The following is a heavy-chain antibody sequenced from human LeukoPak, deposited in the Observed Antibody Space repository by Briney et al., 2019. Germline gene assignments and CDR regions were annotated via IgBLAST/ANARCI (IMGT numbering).Heavy chain of an antibody. V-gene: IGHV3-73*01. Sequence: GGSLRLSCAASGFTFSGSAMHWVRQASGKGLEWVGRIRNKANNYATAYAASVKGRFTISRVDSKNTAYLQMDSLKTEDTAVYYCTSGIRYSWGQGTLVTVSS. D-gene: IGHD2-15*01. CDR3: TSGIRYS. J-gene: IGHJ5*02. CDR1: GFTFSGSA. CDR2: IRNKANNYAT.